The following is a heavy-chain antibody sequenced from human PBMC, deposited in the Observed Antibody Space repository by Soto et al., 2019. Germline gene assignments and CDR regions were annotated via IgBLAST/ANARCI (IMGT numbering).Heavy chain of an antibody. CDR2: IIPIFGTA. D-gene: IGHD5-12*01. CDR3: ASRPTPFYSGYSDWRYYYYYGMDV. V-gene: IGHV1-69*13. Sequence: ASVKVSCKASGGTFSSYAISWVRQAPGQGLEWMGGIIPIFGTANYAQKFQGRVTITADESTSTAYMELSSLRSEDTAVYYCASRPTPFYSGYSDWRYYYYYGMDVWGQGTTVTVSS. CDR1: GGTFSSYA. J-gene: IGHJ6*02.